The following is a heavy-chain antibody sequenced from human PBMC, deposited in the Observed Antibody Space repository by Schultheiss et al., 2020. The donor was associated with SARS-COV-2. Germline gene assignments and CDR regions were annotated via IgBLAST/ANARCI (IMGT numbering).Heavy chain of an antibody. V-gene: IGHV4-39*01. D-gene: IGHD4-17*01. CDR1: GGSISSSSYY. Sequence: SETLSLTCTVSGGSISSSSYYWGWIRQPPGKGLEWIGYIYYSGSTYYNPSLKSRVTISVDTSKNQFSLKLSSVTAADTAVYYCARPNKNRYGDRYDAFDIWGQGTMSPSPQ. J-gene: IGHJ3*02. CDR3: ARPNKNRYGDRYDAFDI. CDR2: IYYSGST.